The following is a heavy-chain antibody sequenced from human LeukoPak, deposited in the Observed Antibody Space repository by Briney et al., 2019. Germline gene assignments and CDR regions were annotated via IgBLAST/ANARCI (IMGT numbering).Heavy chain of an antibody. J-gene: IGHJ6*03. CDR2: IYYSGST. CDR1: GGSFSGYY. D-gene: IGHD2-2*01. CDR3: ARTLVVPAAIPYYYYYYMDV. V-gene: IGHV4-34*01. Sequence: SETLSLTCAVYGGSFSGYYWSWLRQPPGKGLVWIGSIYYSGSTYYNPSLKSRVTISVDTSKNQFSLKLSSVTAADTAVYYCARTLVVPAAIPYYYYYYMDVWGKGTTVTVSS.